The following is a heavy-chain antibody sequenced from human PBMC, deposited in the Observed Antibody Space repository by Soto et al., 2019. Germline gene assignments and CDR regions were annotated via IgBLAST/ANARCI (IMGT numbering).Heavy chain of an antibody. CDR3: ARKKDPDYGDSSDYYYGMDV. V-gene: IGHV1-69*13. D-gene: IGHD4-17*01. Sequence: SVKVSCKASGGTFSSYAISWVRQAPGQGLEWMGGIIPIFGTANYAQKLQGRVTITADESTSTAYMELSSLRSEDTAVYYCARKKDPDYGDSSDYYYGMDVWGQGTTVTVSS. CDR1: GGTFSSYA. CDR2: IIPIFGTA. J-gene: IGHJ6*02.